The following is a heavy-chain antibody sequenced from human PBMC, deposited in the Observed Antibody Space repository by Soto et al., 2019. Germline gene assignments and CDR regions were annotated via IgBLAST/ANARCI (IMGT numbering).Heavy chain of an antibody. V-gene: IGHV4-59*02. CDR2: IYYSGST. CDR3: ARVGRLAARTFDY. J-gene: IGHJ4*02. CDR1: GGSVSDFY. Sequence: ESLSLGCTVSGGSVSDFYWSWIRQPPGKGLEWIGYIYYSGSTNYNPSLKSRVTISVDTSKNQFSLNLRSMSPADTAVYYCARVGRLAARTFDYWGPGTLVTVSS. D-gene: IGHD6-6*01.